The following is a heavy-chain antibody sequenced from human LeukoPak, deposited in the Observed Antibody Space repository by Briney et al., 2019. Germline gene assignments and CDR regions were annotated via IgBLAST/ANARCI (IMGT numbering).Heavy chain of an antibody. CDR2: ISYDGSNK. J-gene: IGHJ4*02. CDR1: GFTFSSYA. CDR3: ATTGSGSYYDY. Sequence: PGGSLRLSCAASGFTFSSYAMHGVGQAPGKGLEWVAVISYDGSNKYYADSVKGRFTISRDNAKTTLFLQMNSLRAEDTAVYYCATTGSGSYYDYWGQGTLVTVSS. D-gene: IGHD1-26*01. V-gene: IGHV3-30*04.